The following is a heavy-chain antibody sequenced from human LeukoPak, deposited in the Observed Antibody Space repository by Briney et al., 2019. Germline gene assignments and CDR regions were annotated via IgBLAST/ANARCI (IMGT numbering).Heavy chain of an antibody. CDR1: GYTFTSYY. CDR2: INPSGGST. CDR3: ARERVSNGDSPDFRY. J-gene: IGHJ4*02. Sequence: GASVKASCKASGYTFTSYYMHWVRQAPGQGLEWMGIINPSGGSTSYAQKFQGRVTMTRDMSTSTVYMELSSLRSEDTAVYYCARERVSNGDSPDFRYWGQGTLVTVSS. V-gene: IGHV1-46*01. D-gene: IGHD4-17*01.